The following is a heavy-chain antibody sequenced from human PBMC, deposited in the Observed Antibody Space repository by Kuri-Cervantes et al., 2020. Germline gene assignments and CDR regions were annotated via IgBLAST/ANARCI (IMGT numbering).Heavy chain of an antibody. CDR2: ISSSSTYI. CDR3: AREGDSYWIMDV. CDR1: GFTFSSYS. J-gene: IGHJ6*04. V-gene: IGHV3-21*01. D-gene: IGHD5-18*01. Sequence: GESLKISCAASGFTFSSYSMNWVRQAPGKGLEWVSSISSSSTYIYYADSVKGRFTISRDNAKNSLYLQMNSLRAEDTAVYYCAREGDSYWIMDVWGKGTTVTVSS.